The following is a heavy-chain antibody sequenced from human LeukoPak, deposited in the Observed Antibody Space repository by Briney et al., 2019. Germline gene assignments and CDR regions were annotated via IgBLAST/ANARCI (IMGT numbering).Heavy chain of an antibody. Sequence: GASVKVSCKASGYTFTGYYMHWVRQAPGQGLGWMGRINPNSGGTNYAQKFQGRVTMTRDTSISTAYMELSRLRSDDTAVYYCARDTRYSYGAHFDYWGQGTLVTVSS. CDR2: INPNSGGT. CDR3: ARDTRYSYGAHFDY. J-gene: IGHJ4*02. D-gene: IGHD5-18*01. V-gene: IGHV1-2*06. CDR1: GYTFTGYY.